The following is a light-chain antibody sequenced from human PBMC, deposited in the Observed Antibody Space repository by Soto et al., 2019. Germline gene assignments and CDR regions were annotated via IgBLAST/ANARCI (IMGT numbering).Light chain of an antibody. CDR3: SSYTSSSTLL. J-gene: IGLJ1*01. CDR1: SSDVGGYNY. CDR2: DVS. Sequence: QSALTQPASLSGSPGQSITISCTGTSSDVGGYNYVSWYQQHPGKAPKLMIYDVSNRPSGVSNRFSGSKSGNTASLTISGLQAEDEADYFCSSYTSSSTLLFGTGTKRTVL. V-gene: IGLV2-14*01.